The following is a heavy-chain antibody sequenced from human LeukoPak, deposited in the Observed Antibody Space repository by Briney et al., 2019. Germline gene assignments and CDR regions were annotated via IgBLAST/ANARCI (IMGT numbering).Heavy chain of an antibody. CDR3: ARVWRYYGSGSYNWFDP. J-gene: IGHJ5*02. CDR1: GGSISSTNW. V-gene: IGHV4-4*02. D-gene: IGHD3-10*01. Sequence: KPSETLSLTCAVSGGSISSTNWWSWVRQPPGKGLEWIGEIYHSGNTNYNPSLKSRVTISVDKSKNQFSLKLSSVTAADTAVYYCARVWRYYGSGSYNWFDPWGQGTLVTVSS. CDR2: IYHSGNT.